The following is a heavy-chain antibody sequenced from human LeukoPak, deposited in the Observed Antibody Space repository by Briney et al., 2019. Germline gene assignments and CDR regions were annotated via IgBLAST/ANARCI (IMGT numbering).Heavy chain of an antibody. J-gene: IGHJ4*02. CDR2: IYYSGST. CDR3: ARYNAYCGGDCSFYFDY. CDR1: GGSISSYY. D-gene: IGHD2-21*02. V-gene: IGHV4-59*08. Sequence: NPSETLSLTCTVSGGSISSYYWSWIRQPPGKGLEWIGYIYYSGSTNYNPSLKSRVTILVDTSKNQFSLKLSSVTAADTAVYYCARYNAYCGGDCSFYFDYWGQGTLVTVSS.